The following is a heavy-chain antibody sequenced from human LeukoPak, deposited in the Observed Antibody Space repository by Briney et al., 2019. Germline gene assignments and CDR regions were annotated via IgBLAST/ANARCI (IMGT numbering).Heavy chain of an antibody. D-gene: IGHD3-10*01. CDR2: IYYSGST. Sequence: SETLSLTCTVSGGSISSSSYYWGWIRQPPGKGLEWIGSIYYSGSTYYNPSLKSRVTISVDTSKNQFSLKLSSVTAADTAVYYCARQRVRGVKDYWGQGTLVTVSS. J-gene: IGHJ4*02. CDR3: ARQRVRGVKDY. V-gene: IGHV4-39*01. CDR1: GGSISSSSYY.